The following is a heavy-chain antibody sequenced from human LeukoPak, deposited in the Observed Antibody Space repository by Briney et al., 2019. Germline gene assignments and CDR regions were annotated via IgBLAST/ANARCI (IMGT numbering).Heavy chain of an antibody. CDR1: GYSISSGYY. Sequence: PSETLSLTCTVSGYSISSGYYWGWIRQPPGKGLEWIGSIYHSGSTYYNPSLKSRVTISVDTSKNQFSLKLSSVTAADTAVYYCARSAQSLPYSRQEFDYWGQGTLVTVSS. CDR3: ARSAQSLPYSRQEFDY. CDR2: IYHSGST. V-gene: IGHV4-38-2*02. D-gene: IGHD4-11*01. J-gene: IGHJ4*02.